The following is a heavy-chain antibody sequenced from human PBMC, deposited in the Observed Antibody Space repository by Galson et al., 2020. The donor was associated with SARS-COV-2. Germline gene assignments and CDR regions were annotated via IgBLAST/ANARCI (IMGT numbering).Heavy chain of an antibody. V-gene: IGHV1-69*13. CDR2: VVPIFGTT. J-gene: IGHJ4*02. CDR1: GGSFRSHV. D-gene: IGHD2-21*01. CDR3: ARTYGGNYYFDY. Sequence: SVKVSCKASGGSFRSHVFSWVRQAPGQGLQWMGEVVPIFGTTHYAQDFQGRITIIADESTSTAYMELSSLRSEDTAVYYCARTYGGNYYFDYWGQGTLVTVSS.